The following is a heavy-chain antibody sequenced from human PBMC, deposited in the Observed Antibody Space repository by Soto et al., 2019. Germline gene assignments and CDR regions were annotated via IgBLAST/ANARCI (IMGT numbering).Heavy chain of an antibody. D-gene: IGHD6-6*01. J-gene: IGHJ5*02. CDR2: IYYSGST. CDR3: ARRIAARLNWFDP. Sequence: SETLSLTCTVSGGSISSGGYYWSWIRQHPGRGLEWIGYIYYSGSTYYNPSLKSRVTISVDTSKNQFSLKLSSVTAADTAVYYCARRIAARLNWFDPWGQGTLVTVSS. CDR1: GGSISSGGYY. V-gene: IGHV4-31*03.